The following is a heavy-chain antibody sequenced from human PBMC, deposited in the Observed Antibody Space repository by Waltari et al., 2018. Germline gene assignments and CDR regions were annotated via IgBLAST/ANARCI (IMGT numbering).Heavy chain of an antibody. CDR3: TNGFGFFVH. D-gene: IGHD3-16*01. CDR2: ISPDGKSF. Sequence: DVQLVASGVGLVQPGKSLRLSGKASCFAFTDFTSGMTWVRQAPGKGLERVAYISPDGKSFFYADSVRGRFTISRDNANNSVFLQMSNLRVDDTAVYFCTNGFGFFVHWGQGTLVTVSS. V-gene: IGHV3-48*01. J-gene: IGHJ4*02. CDR1: CFAFTDFTSG.